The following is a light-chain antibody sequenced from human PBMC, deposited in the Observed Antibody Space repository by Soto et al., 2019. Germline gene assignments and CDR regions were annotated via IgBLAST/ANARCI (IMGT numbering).Light chain of an antibody. V-gene: IGKV3-15*01. Sequence: EIAMTQSPATLSVSPGERATLSCRASQSVSSKLAWYQQKPGQAPRLLIYDASTRATGIPARFSGSGSGTEFTLRSRSVQSEDFAVYYCQRFNNWPRTFGQETKVDIK. CDR3: QRFNNWPRT. CDR2: DAS. CDR1: QSVSSK. J-gene: IGKJ1*01.